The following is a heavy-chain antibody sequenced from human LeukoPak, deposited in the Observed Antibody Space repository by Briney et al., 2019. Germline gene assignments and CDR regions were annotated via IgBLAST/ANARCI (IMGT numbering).Heavy chain of an antibody. CDR2: IKQDGSEK. CDR1: GFTFSSYW. V-gene: IGHV3-7*01. J-gene: IGHJ6*02. CDR3: ARLYYYYGLDV. Sequence: PGGSLRLSCAASGFTFSSYWMSCVRQAPGKGLEWVANIKQDGSEKNYVHSVKGRFTISRDNPKNSLYLQMNSLRAEDTAVYYCARLYYYYGLDVWGQGTTVTVSS.